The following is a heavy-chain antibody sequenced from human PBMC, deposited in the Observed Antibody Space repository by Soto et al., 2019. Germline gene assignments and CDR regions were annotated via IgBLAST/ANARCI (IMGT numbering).Heavy chain of an antibody. D-gene: IGHD3-9*01. CDR1: GFTFSDFH. Sequence: GGSLRLSCTASGFTFSDFHMNWIRQAPGRGLEWISYISTRGSTIHYVDSVKGRFTISRDNAKNSLYLHLNSLAAEDTALYYCARDGDVTSHYQILDYWGQGTLVTVSS. J-gene: IGHJ4*02. V-gene: IGHV3-11*04. CDR2: ISTRGSTI. CDR3: ARDGDVTSHYQILDY.